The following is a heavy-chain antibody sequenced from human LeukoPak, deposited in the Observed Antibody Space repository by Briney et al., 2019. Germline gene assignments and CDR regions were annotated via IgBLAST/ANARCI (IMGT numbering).Heavy chain of an antibody. D-gene: IGHD4-17*01. CDR2: INSDGSST. V-gene: IGHV3-74*01. CDR1: GFTFSSYW. Sequence: PGGSLRLSCAASGFTFSSYWMHWVRQAPGKGLVWVSRINSDGSSTSYADSVKGRFTISRDNAKNTLYLQMNSLRAEDTAVYYCARAPGGQTTKVTTSDYWGQGTLVTVSS. CDR3: ARAPGGQTTKVTTSDY. J-gene: IGHJ4*02.